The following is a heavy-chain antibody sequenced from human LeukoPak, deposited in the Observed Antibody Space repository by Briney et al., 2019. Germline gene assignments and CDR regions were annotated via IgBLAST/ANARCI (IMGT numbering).Heavy chain of an antibody. J-gene: IGHJ4*02. CDR3: ARVWDCSGGNCYSSIDY. Sequence: SETLSLTCTVSGGSITNYYWSWIRQPPGKGLEWIGFISYSGSTDYNPSLKSRVTISVDTSKDQFSLKLTSVTAADTAVYYCARVWDCSGGNCYSSIDYWGQVTLVTVSS. V-gene: IGHV4-59*01. CDR2: ISYSGST. CDR1: GGSITNYY. D-gene: IGHD2-15*01.